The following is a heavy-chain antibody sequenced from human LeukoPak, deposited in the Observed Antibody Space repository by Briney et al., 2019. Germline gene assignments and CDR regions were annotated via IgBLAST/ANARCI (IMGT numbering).Heavy chain of an antibody. CDR1: GGSISSGSYY. CDR2: IYTSGST. J-gene: IGHJ4*02. V-gene: IGHV4-61*02. D-gene: IGHD1-26*01. CDR3: ASFLVGASYFDY. Sequence: SETLSLTCTVSGGSISSGSYYWSWIRQPAGKGLEWIGRIYTSGSTNYNPSLKCRVTISVDTSKNQFSLKLSSVTAGDTAVYYCASFLVGASYFDYWSQGTLVTVSS.